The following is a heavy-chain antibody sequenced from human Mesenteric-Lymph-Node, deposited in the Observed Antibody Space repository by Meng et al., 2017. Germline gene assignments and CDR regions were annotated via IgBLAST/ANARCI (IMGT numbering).Heavy chain of an antibody. Sequence: VQLQGAGPGLGRPSGPLSPTCAVYGGSFSGYYWSWIRQPPGKGLEWIGEISHSGSTNYNPSLKSRVTISVDTSKNQFSLKLSSVTAADTAVYYCARGFLSFVRVFDYWGQGTLVTVSS. CDR2: ISHSGST. J-gene: IGHJ4*02. CDR3: ARGFLSFVRVFDY. CDR1: GGSFSGYY. D-gene: IGHD2/OR15-2a*01. V-gene: IGHV4-34*01.